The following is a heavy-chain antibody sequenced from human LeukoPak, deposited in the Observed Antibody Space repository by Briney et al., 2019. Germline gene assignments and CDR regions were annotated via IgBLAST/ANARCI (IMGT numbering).Heavy chain of an antibody. CDR1: GFTFSSYD. D-gene: IGHD3-3*01. Sequence: GGSLRLSCAASGFTFSSYDMHWVRQATGKGLEWVSAIGTAGDTYYPGSVKGRFTISRENAKNSLYLQMNGLRAGDTAVYYCARGSGDFWSGYYSFDYWGQGTLATVSS. CDR2: IGTAGDT. J-gene: IGHJ4*02. CDR3: ARGSGDFWSGYYSFDY. V-gene: IGHV3-13*01.